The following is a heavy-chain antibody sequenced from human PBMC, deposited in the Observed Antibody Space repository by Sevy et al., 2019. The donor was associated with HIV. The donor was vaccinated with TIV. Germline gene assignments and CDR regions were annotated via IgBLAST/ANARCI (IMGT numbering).Heavy chain of an antibody. D-gene: IGHD3-16*01. CDR3: ARGGEAKDFDY. J-gene: IGHJ4*02. Sequence: GGSLRLSCVASGFSVRDNYMTWVRQAPGKGLEWVSLIYSGGSTYYGVSVKGRFLISRVSSKNTLFLHMNSLRAGDTAVYYCARGGEAKDFDYWGRGTLVTVSS. CDR1: GFSVRDNY. V-gene: IGHV3-53*01. CDR2: IYSGGST.